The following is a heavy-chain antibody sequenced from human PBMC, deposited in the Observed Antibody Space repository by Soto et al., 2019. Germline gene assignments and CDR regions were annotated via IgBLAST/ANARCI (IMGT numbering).Heavy chain of an antibody. CDR3: ARLRYDFWSGYQYYYYGMDV. J-gene: IGHJ6*02. CDR2: TYYRSKWYN. V-gene: IGHV6-1*01. Sequence: QTLSLTCAISGDSVSSNSAAWNWIRQSPSRGLEWLGRTYYRSKWYNDYAVSVKSRITINPDTSKNQISLQLNSVTPEDTAVYYCARLRYDFWSGYQYYYYGMDVWGQGTTVTVSS. D-gene: IGHD3-3*01. CDR1: GDSVSSNSAA.